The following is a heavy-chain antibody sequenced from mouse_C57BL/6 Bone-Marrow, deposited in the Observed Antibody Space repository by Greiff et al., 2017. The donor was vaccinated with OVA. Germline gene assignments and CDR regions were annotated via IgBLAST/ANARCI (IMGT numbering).Heavy chain of an antibody. CDR2: IYPGSGST. CDR3: ARNPFITTVVAPGY. CDR1: GYTFTSYW. D-gene: IGHD1-1*01. J-gene: IGHJ2*01. V-gene: IGHV1-55*01. Sequence: QVQLQQPGAELVKPGASVKMSCKASGYTFTSYWITWVKQRPGQGLEWLGDIYPGSGSTNYNEKFKSKATLTVDTSSSTAYMQLSSLTSEDSAVYYCARNPFITTVVAPGYWGQGTTLTVSS.